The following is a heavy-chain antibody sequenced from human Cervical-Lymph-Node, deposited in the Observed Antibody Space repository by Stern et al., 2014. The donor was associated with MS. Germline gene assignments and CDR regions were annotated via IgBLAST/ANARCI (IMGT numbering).Heavy chain of an antibody. V-gene: IGHV1-69*01. D-gene: IGHD6-13*01. CDR3: ARDQGGIADS. CDR2: LTAMFGTS. Sequence: VQLVQSGAEVKKPGSSVKVSCKASGGSFSMDSISWVRQAPGQGLEWMGGLTAMFGTSNYAQKFQGRVTTTADVSTSTAYMELASLRYEDTAVYFCARDQGGIADSWGQGTLVIVSS. J-gene: IGHJ4*02. CDR1: GGSFSMDS.